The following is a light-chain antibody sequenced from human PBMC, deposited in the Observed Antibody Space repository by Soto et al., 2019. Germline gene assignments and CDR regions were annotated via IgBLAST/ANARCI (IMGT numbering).Light chain of an antibody. CDR1: QSVSSY. Sequence: EIVLTQSPATLSLSPEERATLSGRASQSVSSYLAWYQHKPGQAPRLLIYDAPSRATDIPARFSGSGSGTDFTLTISRLEPEDFAVYYCQQYGSSPRTFGQGTKVDIK. V-gene: IGKV3-20*01. CDR3: QQYGSSPRT. J-gene: IGKJ1*01. CDR2: DAP.